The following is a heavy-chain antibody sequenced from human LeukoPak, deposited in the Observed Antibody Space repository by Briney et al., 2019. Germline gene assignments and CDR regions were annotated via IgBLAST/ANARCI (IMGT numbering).Heavy chain of an antibody. D-gene: IGHD6-13*01. CDR2: INSDGSST. CDR1: GFTFSSYW. J-gene: IGHJ4*02. Sequence: GGSLRLSCAASGFTFSSYWMHWVRQAPGKGLVWVSRINSDGSSTSYADSVKGRFTISRDNAKNTLYLQMNSLRAEDTAVYYCARVPGIAAAGDDYWGQGTLVTVSS. CDR3: ARVPGIAAAGDDY. V-gene: IGHV3-74*01.